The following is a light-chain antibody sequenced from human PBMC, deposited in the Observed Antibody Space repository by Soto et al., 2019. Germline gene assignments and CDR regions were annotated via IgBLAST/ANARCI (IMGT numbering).Light chain of an antibody. J-gene: IGKJ5*01. CDR2: WAS. Sequence: DIVMTQSPDSLAVSLGERATINCKSSQSVLSSSNNQNYLAWFQQKPGQPPKPLIYWASARESGVPDRLSGSGSGTDFALPISSLQAEDVAVYYCQQYYSTPITFGQGTRLESK. CDR1: QSVLSSSNNQNY. V-gene: IGKV4-1*01. CDR3: QQYYSTPIT.